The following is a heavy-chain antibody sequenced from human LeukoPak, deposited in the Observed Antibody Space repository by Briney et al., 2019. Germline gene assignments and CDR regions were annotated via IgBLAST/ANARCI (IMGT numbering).Heavy chain of an antibody. CDR2: ISSSSSYI. D-gene: IGHD6-19*01. CDR1: GFTFSSYS. CDR3: ARGGSGWYIDY. V-gene: IGHV3-21*01. J-gene: IGHJ4*02. Sequence: GGSLRLSCAASGFTFSSYSMNWVRQAPGKGLEWVSSISSSSSYIYYADSVKGRFTISRDNAKNSLYLQMNSLRAEDTAVYYCARGGSGWYIDYWGQGTLVTVSS.